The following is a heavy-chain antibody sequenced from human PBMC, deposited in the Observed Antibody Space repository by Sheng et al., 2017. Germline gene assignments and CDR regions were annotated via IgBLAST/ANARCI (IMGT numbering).Heavy chain of an antibody. CDR3: ARLGYCSGGTCYSLATFDI. CDR2: INGDGSTT. J-gene: IGHJ3*02. Sequence: EVQLVESGGDLVQPGGSLRLSCAASGFTFSNYWMHWVRQVPGKGLVWVSRINGDGSTTSYADSVKGRFTISRDNVKNTLYLQMNSLRAEDTALFYCARLGYCSGGTCYSLATFDIWGQGTMVTVSS. D-gene: IGHD2-15*01. CDR1: GFTFSNYW. V-gene: IGHV3-74*01.